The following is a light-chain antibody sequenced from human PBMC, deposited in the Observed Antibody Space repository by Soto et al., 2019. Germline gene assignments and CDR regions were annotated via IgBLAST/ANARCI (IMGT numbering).Light chain of an antibody. CDR3: QTWGTGFQF. Sequence: QSVLTQPPSVSGAPGQRVTISCTGNSSNLGAGYDVHWYQQLPGAAPKLVIFGNRNRPSGVPERFSGSKSGTSASLAITGLRAEDEADYYCQTWGTGFQFFGGGTKVTVL. CDR1: SSNLGAGYD. CDR2: GNR. J-gene: IGLJ2*01. V-gene: IGLV1-40*01.